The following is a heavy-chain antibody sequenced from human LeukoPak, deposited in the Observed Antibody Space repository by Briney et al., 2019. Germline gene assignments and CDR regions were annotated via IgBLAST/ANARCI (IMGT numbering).Heavy chain of an antibody. V-gene: IGHV1-69*13. CDR2: IIPIFGTA. D-gene: IGHD3-16*02. J-gene: IGHJ4*02. Sequence: ASVKVSCKASGGTFISYAISWVRQAPGQGLEWMGGIIPIFGTANYAQKFQGRVTITADESTSTAYMELSSLRSEDTAVYYCASDMITFGGVIARPEYYFDYWGQGTLVTVSS. CDR3: ASDMITFGGVIARPEYYFDY. CDR1: GGTFISYA.